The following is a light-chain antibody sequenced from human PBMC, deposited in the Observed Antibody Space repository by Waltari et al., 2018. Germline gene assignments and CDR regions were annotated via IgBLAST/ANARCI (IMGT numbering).Light chain of an antibody. J-gene: IGLJ2*01. CDR1: SNDVGGYKS. CDR3: SSQSSNDVVL. Sequence: QSALTQTASVSGSPGQSVTIFCAGTSNDVGGYKSVSWYQEHPGQAPRVIIYDVSDRPSGVSDRFSGSKSGNTASLTISGLQAEDEADYYCSSQSSNDVVLFGGGTKLTVL. CDR2: DVS. V-gene: IGLV2-14*01.